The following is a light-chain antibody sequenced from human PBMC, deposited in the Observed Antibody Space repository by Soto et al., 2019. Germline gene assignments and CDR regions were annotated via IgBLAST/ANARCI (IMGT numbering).Light chain of an antibody. J-gene: IGLJ1*01. CDR3: SSYTSNSSPYV. CDR1: SSDVGGYNY. CDR2: EVS. V-gene: IGLV2-14*01. Sequence: QSALTQPASVSGSPGQSITISCTGTSSDVGGYNYVSWYRLHPGKAPKLMIYEVSNRPSGVSNRFSGSKSGNTASLTISGLQAEDEANYFCSSYTSNSSPYVFGTGTKLTVL.